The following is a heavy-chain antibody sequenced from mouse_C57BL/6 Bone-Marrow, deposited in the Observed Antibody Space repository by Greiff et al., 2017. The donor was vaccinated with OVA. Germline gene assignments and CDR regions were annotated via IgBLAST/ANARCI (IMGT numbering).Heavy chain of an antibody. CDR2: INPNYGTT. D-gene: IGHD1-1*01. Sequence: VQLKQSGPELVKPGASVKISCKASGYSFTDYNMNWVKQSNGKSLEWIGVINPNYGTTCYNQKFKGKATLTVDQSSSTAYMQLNSLTSEDSAVYYCARILYGSSFYYAMDYWGQGTSVTVSS. CDR3: ARILYGSSFYYAMDY. J-gene: IGHJ4*01. V-gene: IGHV1-39*01. CDR1: GYSFTDYN.